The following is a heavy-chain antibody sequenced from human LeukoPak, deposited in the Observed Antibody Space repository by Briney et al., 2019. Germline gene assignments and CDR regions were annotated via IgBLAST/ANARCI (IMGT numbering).Heavy chain of an antibody. CDR3: ARDQGITMDLDY. CDR1: GGGFTFTSHA. J-gene: IGHJ4*02. CDR2: FIPIYGSP. D-gene: IGHD3-10*01. V-gene: IGHV1-69*13. Sequence: SVKVSCKASGGGFTFTSHAITWVRQAPGQGLEWMAGFIPIYGSPSSAQKFQGSVTMTSDESTRTVYMELSSLRSDDTAVYYCARDQGITMDLDYWGQGTLVTVSS.